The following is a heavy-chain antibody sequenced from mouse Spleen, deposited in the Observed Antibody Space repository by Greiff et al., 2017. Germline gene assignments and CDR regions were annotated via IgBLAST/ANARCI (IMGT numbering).Heavy chain of an antibody. V-gene: IGHV1-54*01. CDR2: INPGSGGT. Sequence: QVQLQQSGAELVRPGTSVKVSCKASGYAFTNYLIEWVKQRPGQGLEWIGVINPGSGGTNYNEKFKGKATLTADKSSSTAYMQLSSLTSEDSAVYFCARWVNYYGSSYGYFDVWGAGTTVTVSS. D-gene: IGHD1-1*01. CDR3: ARWVNYYGSSYGYFDV. J-gene: IGHJ1*01. CDR1: GYAFTNYL.